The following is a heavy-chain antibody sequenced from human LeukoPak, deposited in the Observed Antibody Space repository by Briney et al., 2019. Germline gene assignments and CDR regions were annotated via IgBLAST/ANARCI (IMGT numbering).Heavy chain of an antibody. CDR2: ISAYNGNT. CDR1: GYTFTSYG. Sequence: ASVKVSRKASGYTFTSYGISWVRQAPGQGLEWMGWISAYNGNTNYAQKLQGRVTMTTDTSTSTAYMELRSLRSDDTAVYYCARDRGAYYYDSSGYYTVNYFDYWGQGTLVTVSS. CDR3: ARDRGAYYYDSSGYYTVNYFDY. D-gene: IGHD3-22*01. J-gene: IGHJ4*02. V-gene: IGHV1-18*01.